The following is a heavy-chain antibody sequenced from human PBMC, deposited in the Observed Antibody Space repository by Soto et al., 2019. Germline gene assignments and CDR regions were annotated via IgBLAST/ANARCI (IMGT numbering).Heavy chain of an antibody. CDR1: GYSFTSYW. V-gene: IGHV5-51*01. D-gene: IGHD3-10*01. CDR2: IYPGDSDT. J-gene: IGHJ3*02. Sequence: GESLKISCKGSGYSFTSYWIGWVRQMPRKGLEWMGIIYPGDSDTRYSPSFQGQVPISADKSTSTAYLQWSSLKASDTAMYYCACTYYYGSGSFIDAFDIWGQGTMVTVSS. CDR3: ACTYYYGSGSFIDAFDI.